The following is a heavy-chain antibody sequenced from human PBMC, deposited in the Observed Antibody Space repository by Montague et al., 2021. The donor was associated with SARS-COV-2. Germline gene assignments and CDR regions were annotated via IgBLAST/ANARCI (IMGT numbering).Heavy chain of an antibody. Sequence: SETLSLTCSVSGDAITNHYWSWIRQPAGKGLEWIGRMHFTGKTNFSPFFSSRLTMSADTSKNQFSLKLTSVTAADTAIYFCARDRFDFGAGRQGTMDSWGQGTLVTVSS. CDR3: ARDRFDFGAGRQGTMDS. CDR2: MHFTGKT. J-gene: IGHJ4*02. V-gene: IGHV4-4*07. CDR1: GDAITNHY. D-gene: IGHD3-10*01.